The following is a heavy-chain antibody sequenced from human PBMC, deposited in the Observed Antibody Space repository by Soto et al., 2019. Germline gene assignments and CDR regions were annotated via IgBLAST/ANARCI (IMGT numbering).Heavy chain of an antibody. CDR3: ARDDYYGSGSPYYYDGMDV. V-gene: IGHV1-69*06. Sequence: QVQLVQSGAEVKKPGSSVKVSCKASGGTFSSYAISWVRQAPGQGLEWMGGIIPIFGTANYAQKFQGRVTITADKSTSTAYMELSSLRSEDTAVYYCARDDYYGSGSPYYYDGMDVWGQGTTVTVSS. D-gene: IGHD3-10*01. CDR2: IIPIFGTA. J-gene: IGHJ6*02. CDR1: GGTFSSYA.